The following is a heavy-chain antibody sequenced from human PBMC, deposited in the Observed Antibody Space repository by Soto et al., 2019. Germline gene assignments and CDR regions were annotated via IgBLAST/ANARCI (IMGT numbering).Heavy chain of an antibody. Sequence: GETLKISCAASGFTFSSYAMHWVRQAPGKGLEWVAVISYDGSNKYYADSVKGRFTISRDNSKNTLYLQMNSLRAEDTAVYYCARDHDTAMAYWGRFDYWGQGTLVTVSS. D-gene: IGHD5-18*01. V-gene: IGHV3-30-3*01. J-gene: IGHJ4*02. CDR3: ARDHDTAMAYWGRFDY. CDR1: GFTFSSYA. CDR2: ISYDGSNK.